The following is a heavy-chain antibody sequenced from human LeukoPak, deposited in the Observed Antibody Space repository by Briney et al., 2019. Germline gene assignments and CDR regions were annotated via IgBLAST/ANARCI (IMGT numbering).Heavy chain of an antibody. D-gene: IGHD4/OR15-4a*01. CDR3: ARHKDPDYGDRKLFDY. J-gene: IGHJ4*02. CDR1: GFTLSDSA. CDR2: IRSKTNSFAT. V-gene: IGHV3-73*01. Sequence: GGSLKLSCAASGFTLSDSAMHWVRQASGKGLEWVGRIRSKTNSFATEYAASVKGRFTISRDDSKDTVYLQLNSLKTEDTATYFCARHKDPDYGDRKLFDYWGLGTLVTVSS.